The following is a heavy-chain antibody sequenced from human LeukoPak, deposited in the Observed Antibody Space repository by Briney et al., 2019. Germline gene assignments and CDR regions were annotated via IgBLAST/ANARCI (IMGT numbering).Heavy chain of an antibody. V-gene: IGHV3-23*01. Sequence: GGSLRRSCAASGFTFTTYAMNWVRQAPGKGLEWVAGISGSAGNTYYADSVKGRFTISRDTSKNTLYLQMNSLRAEDTAVYYCAKGMTTVTIDAFDIWGQGTMVTVSS. CDR1: GFTFTTYA. J-gene: IGHJ3*02. D-gene: IGHD4-17*01. CDR2: ISGSAGNT. CDR3: AKGMTTVTIDAFDI.